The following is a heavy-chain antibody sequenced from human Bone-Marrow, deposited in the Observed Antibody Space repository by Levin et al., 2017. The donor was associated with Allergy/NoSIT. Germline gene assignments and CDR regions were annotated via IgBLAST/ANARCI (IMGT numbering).Heavy chain of an antibody. CDR3: AKEIRGPTIVRYFDV. J-gene: IGHJ2*01. Sequence: EASVKVSCAASRFAFQNYAMNWVRQAPGKGLEWVSSITGGGETTYYADSVKGRFTISRDNSRNTLYLQMNSLRAEDTAVYYCAKEIRGPTIVRYFDVWGRGTLVAVSS. CDR2: ITGGGETT. V-gene: IGHV3-23*01. CDR1: RFAFQNYA. D-gene: IGHD3-22*01.